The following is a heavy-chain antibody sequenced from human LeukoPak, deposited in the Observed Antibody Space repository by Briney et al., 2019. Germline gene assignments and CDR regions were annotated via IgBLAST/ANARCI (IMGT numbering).Heavy chain of an antibody. CDR2: IKSKTDGGTT. CDR1: GLTFSNAW. CDR3: TTLYYYDSSGYYPLFDC. J-gene: IGHJ4*02. Sequence: PGGSLRLSCAASGLTFSNAWMSWVRQAPGKGLEWVGRIKSKTDGGTTDYAAPVKGRFTISRDDSKNTLYLQMNSLKTEDTAVYYCTTLYYYDSSGYYPLFDCWGQGTLVTVSS. D-gene: IGHD3-22*01. V-gene: IGHV3-15*01.